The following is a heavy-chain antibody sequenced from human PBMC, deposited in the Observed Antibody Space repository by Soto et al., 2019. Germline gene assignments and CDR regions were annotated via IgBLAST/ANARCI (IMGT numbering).Heavy chain of an antibody. V-gene: IGHV4-34*01. Sequence: SETLSLTCAVYGGSFSGYYWSWIRQPPGKGLEWIGEINHSGSTNYNPSLKSRVTISVDTSKNQFSLKLSSVTAADTAVYYCAGVTLLWFGELPIPPAFDIWGQGTMVTVSS. CDR1: GGSFSGYY. J-gene: IGHJ3*02. CDR2: INHSGST. CDR3: AGVTLLWFGELPIPPAFDI. D-gene: IGHD3-10*01.